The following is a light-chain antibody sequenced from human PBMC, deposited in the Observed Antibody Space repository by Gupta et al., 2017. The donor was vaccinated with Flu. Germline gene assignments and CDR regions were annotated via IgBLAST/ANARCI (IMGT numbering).Light chain of an antibody. Sequence: QSVLTQPPAASGTPGQRVTISCSGSRSNIGSNTVNWYQLLPGTAPNYLIYSNNQRPSGVPDRFSGSKSGTSASLAIIGLQAKDEADYYCAAWDDSLNGWVFGGGTKLTVL. V-gene: IGLV1-44*01. CDR3: AAWDDSLNGWV. J-gene: IGLJ3*02. CDR2: SNN. CDR1: RSNIGSNT.